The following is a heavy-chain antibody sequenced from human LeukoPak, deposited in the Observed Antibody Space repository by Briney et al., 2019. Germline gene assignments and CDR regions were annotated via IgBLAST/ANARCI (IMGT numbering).Heavy chain of an antibody. Sequence: GASVKVSCKASGYTFTSYYMHWVRQAPGQGLEWMGIINPSGGSTSYAQKFQGRVTMTRDTSTSTVYMELSSLRSEDTAVYYCARDLALPQTQLRSTRELPDYWGQGTLVTVSS. D-gene: IGHD1-26*01. J-gene: IGHJ4*02. V-gene: IGHV1-46*01. CDR2: INPSGGST. CDR1: GYTFTSYY. CDR3: ARDLALPQTQLRSTRELPDY.